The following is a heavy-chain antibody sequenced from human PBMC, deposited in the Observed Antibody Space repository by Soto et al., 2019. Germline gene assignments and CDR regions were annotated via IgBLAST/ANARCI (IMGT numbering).Heavy chain of an antibody. CDR2: VSGDASNT. Sequence: EVQLFDSGGGLVQPGGSLRLSCAASGFTFTNYGLSWVRQAQGKGLDWVATVSGDASNTHYTDSVKGRFTISRDNSKSILYLQMESLRVEDTAMYYCARDVRASGEMFDYWGQGTQVTVSS. CDR1: GFTFTNYG. CDR3: ARDVRASGEMFDY. J-gene: IGHJ4*02. D-gene: IGHD4-17*01. V-gene: IGHV3-23*01.